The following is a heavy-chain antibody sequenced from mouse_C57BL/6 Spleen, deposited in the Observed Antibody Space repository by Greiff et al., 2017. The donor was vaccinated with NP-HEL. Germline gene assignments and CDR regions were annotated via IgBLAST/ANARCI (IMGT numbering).Heavy chain of an antibody. Sequence: DVQLVESGPGLVKPSQSLSLTCSVTGYSITSGYYWNWIRQFPGNKLEWMGYISYDGSNNYNPSLKNRISITRDTSKNQFFLKLNSVTTEDTATYYCARETARNYYAMDYWGQGTSVTVSS. CDR2: ISYDGSN. D-gene: IGHD3-3*01. V-gene: IGHV3-6*01. CDR3: ARETARNYYAMDY. CDR1: GYSITSGYY. J-gene: IGHJ4*01.